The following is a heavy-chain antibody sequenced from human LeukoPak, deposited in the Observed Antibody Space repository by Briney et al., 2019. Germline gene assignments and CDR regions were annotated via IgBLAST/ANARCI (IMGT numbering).Heavy chain of an antibody. Sequence: ASVKVSCKASGYTFTSYDINWVRQATGQGLEWMGRMNPNSGNTGYAQKFQGRVTMTRNTSISTAYMELSSLRSEDTAVYYCARETGVASYYYYYMDVWGKGTTVTVSS. CDR3: ARETGVASYYYYYMDV. V-gene: IGHV1-8*01. J-gene: IGHJ6*03. D-gene: IGHD5-12*01. CDR2: MNPNSGNT. CDR1: GYTFTSYD.